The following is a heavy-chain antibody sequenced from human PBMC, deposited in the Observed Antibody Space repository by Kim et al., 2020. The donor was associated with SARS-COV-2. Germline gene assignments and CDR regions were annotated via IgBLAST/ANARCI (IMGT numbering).Heavy chain of an antibody. D-gene: IGHD2-21*02. Sequence: VKGRLTSSRDNSKNTLYLQMNSLRAEDTAVYYCAKIYPNKVTGGPYYFDYWGQGTLVTVSS. CDR3: AKIYPNKVTGGPYYFDY. J-gene: IGHJ4*02. V-gene: IGHV3-23*01.